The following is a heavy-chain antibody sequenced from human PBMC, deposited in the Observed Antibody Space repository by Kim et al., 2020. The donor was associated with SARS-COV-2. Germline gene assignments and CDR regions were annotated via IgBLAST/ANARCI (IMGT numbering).Heavy chain of an antibody. J-gene: IGHJ4*02. CDR3: AKDVISLPRLIDY. Sequence: GGSLRLSCAAPGFTFSSYAMSWVRQAPGKGLEWVSAISGSGGSTYYADSVKGRFTISRDNSKNTLYLQMNSLRAEDTAVYYCAKDVISLPRLIDYWGQGTLVTVSS. CDR2: ISGSGGST. D-gene: IGHD2-21*01. CDR1: GFTFSSYA. V-gene: IGHV3-23*01.